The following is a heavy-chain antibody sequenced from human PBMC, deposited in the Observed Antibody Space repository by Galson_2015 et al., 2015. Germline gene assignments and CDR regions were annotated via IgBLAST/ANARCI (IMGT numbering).Heavy chain of an antibody. CDR1: GFTFSSYG. D-gene: IGHD3-10*01. CDR2: IWYDGSNK. V-gene: IGHV3-33*01. Sequence: SLRLSCAASGFTFSSYGMHWVRQAPGKGLEWVAVIWYDGSNKYYADSVKGRFTISRDNSKNTLYLQMNSLRAEDTAVYYCAREEYWVTMVRTNGAFDYWGQGTLVTVSS. CDR3: AREEYWVTMVRTNGAFDY. J-gene: IGHJ4*02.